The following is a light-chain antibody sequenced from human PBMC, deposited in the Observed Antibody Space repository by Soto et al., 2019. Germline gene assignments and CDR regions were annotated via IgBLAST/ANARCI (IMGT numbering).Light chain of an antibody. Sequence: DIQMTQSPSTLSASVGDRVTITFRASQSISSWLAWYQQKPGKAPKLLIYKTSNLESGVPSRFSGSGSGTEFSLTISSLQPDDFATYYCQQYKSFSLTFGGGTKVDIK. CDR2: KTS. CDR3: QQYKSFSLT. V-gene: IGKV1-5*03. J-gene: IGKJ4*01. CDR1: QSISSW.